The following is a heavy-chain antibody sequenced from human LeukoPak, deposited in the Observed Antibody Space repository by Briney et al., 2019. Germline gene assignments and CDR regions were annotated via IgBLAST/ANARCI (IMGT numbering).Heavy chain of an antibody. CDR3: ASDLNGGVDY. CDR2: INSDGSST. CDR1: GFTFSSYW. D-gene: IGHD3-16*01. Sequence: GGSLRLSCAASGFTFSSYWMHWVRQAPGKRLVWVSRINSDGSSTSYADSVKGRFTISRDNAKNTLYLQMNSLRAEDTAVYYCASDLNGGVDYWGQGTLVTVSS. V-gene: IGHV3-74*01. J-gene: IGHJ4*02.